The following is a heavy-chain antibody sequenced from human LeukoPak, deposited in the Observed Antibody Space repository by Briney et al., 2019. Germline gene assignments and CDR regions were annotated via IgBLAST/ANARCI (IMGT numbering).Heavy chain of an antibody. CDR2: ISGSGGST. CDR1: GFTFSSYA. Sequence: PGGSLRLSCAASGFTFSSYAMSWVRQAPGKGLEWVSAISGSGGSTYYADSVKGRFTISRDNFKNTLYLQMNSLRAVDTAVYYCAKDGDGNYYDSSGYSDYWGQGTLVTVSS. V-gene: IGHV3-23*01. J-gene: IGHJ4*02. D-gene: IGHD3-22*01. CDR3: AKDGDGNYYDSSGYSDY.